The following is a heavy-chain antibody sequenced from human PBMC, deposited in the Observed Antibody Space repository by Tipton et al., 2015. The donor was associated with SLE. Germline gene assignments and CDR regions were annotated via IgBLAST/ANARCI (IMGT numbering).Heavy chain of an antibody. CDR1: GFTFSKYN. V-gene: IGHV3-48*01. CDR2: IGSGGTTI. CDR3: ARDAVGGSSRLNYFDP. Sequence: SLRLSCAASGFTFSKYNMNWVRQAPGKGLEWLSYIGSGGTTIFYADSVRGRFTVSRDNTKNSLYLQMNSLRVDDTAIYYCARDAVGGSSRLNYFDPWGQGTLVTVSS. D-gene: IGHD3-16*02. J-gene: IGHJ5*02.